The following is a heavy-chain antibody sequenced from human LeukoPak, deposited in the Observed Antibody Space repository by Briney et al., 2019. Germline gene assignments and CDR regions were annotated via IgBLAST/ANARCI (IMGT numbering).Heavy chain of an antibody. Sequence: SETLSLTCSVSGGSMNNYYWNWIRQPPGEGLEWIGCIYYTGSTNYNPSLRSRVTISVDTSKNHFSLKLSSVTAADTAVYYCARGGPRILTYYFDSWGQGTLVTVSS. CDR2: IYYTGST. D-gene: IGHD5-18*01. CDR1: GGSMNNYY. CDR3: ARGGPRILTYYFDS. J-gene: IGHJ4*02. V-gene: IGHV4-59*01.